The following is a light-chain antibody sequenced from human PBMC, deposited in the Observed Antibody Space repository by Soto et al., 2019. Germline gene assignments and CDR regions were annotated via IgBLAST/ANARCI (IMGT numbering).Light chain of an antibody. J-gene: IGKJ5*01. V-gene: IGKV1-9*01. CDR3: QQLKSYPIT. CDR1: QGLSSY. CDR2: AAF. Sequence: DIQFTHSPSFLSASVGDRVTITYRASQGLSSYLAWYQQKPGKAPNLLIYAAFTLQSGVPSRFSGSGSGTEFTLTISSLQPEDFATYYCQQLKSYPITFGQGTRLEIK.